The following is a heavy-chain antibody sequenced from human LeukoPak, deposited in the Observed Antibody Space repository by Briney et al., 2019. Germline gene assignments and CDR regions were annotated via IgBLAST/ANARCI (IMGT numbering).Heavy chain of an antibody. J-gene: IGHJ3*02. Sequence: GGSLRLSCTASGFTFGDYAMSWFRQAPGKGLEWVGFIRSKAYGGTTEYAASVQGRFTISRDDSKSIAYLQMNSLKTEDTAVYYCTRGLLLWFGELVHAFDIWGQGTMVTVSS. D-gene: IGHD3-10*01. CDR2: IRSKAYGGTT. CDR1: GFTFGDYA. V-gene: IGHV3-49*03. CDR3: TRGLLLWFGELVHAFDI.